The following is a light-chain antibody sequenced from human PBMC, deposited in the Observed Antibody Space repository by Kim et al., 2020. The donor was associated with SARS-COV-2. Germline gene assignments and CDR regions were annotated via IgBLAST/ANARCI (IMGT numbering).Light chain of an antibody. V-gene: IGLV3-1*01. Sequence: VSPDQTASICCSDNKWVDNYASWYQQKPGQSPVLVIYQDSKRPSGIPGRFSGSNSGNTATLTIGGTQAMDEADYYCQAWDSSTVVFGGGTQLTVL. J-gene: IGLJ2*01. CDR1: KWVDNY. CDR2: QDS. CDR3: QAWDSSTVV.